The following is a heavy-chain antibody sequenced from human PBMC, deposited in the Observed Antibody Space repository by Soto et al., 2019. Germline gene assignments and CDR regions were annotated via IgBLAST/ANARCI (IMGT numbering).Heavy chain of an antibody. J-gene: IGHJ6*02. CDR3: ARDGREASGMDV. CDR2: IYYRGST. Sequence: SETLSITCTVSGGSISSHYWSWVRQAPGKGLEWIGHIYYRGSTNYNPSLRSRSTISVDASKSQFSLKLNSVTTADTAVYYCARDGREASGMDVWGQGTKVTVSS. V-gene: IGHV4-59*11. CDR1: GGSISSHY. D-gene: IGHD1-26*01.